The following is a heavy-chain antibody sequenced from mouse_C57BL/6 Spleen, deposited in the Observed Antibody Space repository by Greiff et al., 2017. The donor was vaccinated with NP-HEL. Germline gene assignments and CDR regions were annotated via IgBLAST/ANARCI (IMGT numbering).Heavy chain of an antibody. CDR2: INYDGSST. CDR3: AREIYYYGSSYDWYFDV. V-gene: IGHV5-16*01. D-gene: IGHD1-1*01. CDR1: GFTFSDYY. J-gene: IGHJ1*03. Sequence: EVHLVESEGGLVQPGSSMKLSCTASGFTFSDYYMAWVRQGPEKGLEWVANINYDGSSTYYLDYLKSRFIISRDNATNILYLQMSSLKSEDTATYYCAREIYYYGSSYDWYFDVWGTGTTVTVSS.